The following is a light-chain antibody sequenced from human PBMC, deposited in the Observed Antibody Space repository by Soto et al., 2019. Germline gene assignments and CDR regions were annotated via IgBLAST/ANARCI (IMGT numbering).Light chain of an antibody. J-gene: IGKJ4*01. CDR2: DAS. Sequence: EIVLTQSPATLSLSPGERATLSCRASQSVSSYLAWYQQKPGQAPRLLIYDASNRATGIPARFSGSGSGTDFALTISSIGPEDFGVYYCQQRSNWPPPVTFGKGTKVEIK. V-gene: IGKV3-11*01. CDR3: QQRSNWPPPVT. CDR1: QSVSSY.